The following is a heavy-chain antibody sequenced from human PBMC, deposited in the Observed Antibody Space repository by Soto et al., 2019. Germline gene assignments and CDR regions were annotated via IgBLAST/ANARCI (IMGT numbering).Heavy chain of an antibody. CDR1: VFTFSSYA. CDR3: AKTPLTIIPGIFWFEP. Sequence: GGSLRLSCAASVFTFSSYAMSLVRQSPGKGLEWVSAISGSGGSTYYADSVKGRFTISRDNSKNTLYMEMNSLRAEETALYYCAKTPLTIIPGIFWFEPSGQGTMVTVSS. V-gene: IGHV3-23*01. CDR2: ISGSGGST. D-gene: IGHD1-1*01. J-gene: IGHJ5*02.